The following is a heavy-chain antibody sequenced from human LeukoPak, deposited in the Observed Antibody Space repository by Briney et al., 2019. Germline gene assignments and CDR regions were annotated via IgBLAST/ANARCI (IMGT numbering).Heavy chain of an antibody. D-gene: IGHD6-19*01. J-gene: IGHJ4*02. Sequence: PSETLSLTCAVYGGSFSGYYWSWVRQPPGKGREWVGEINHSGSTNYNPSLKSRVTISVDTSKNQFSLKLSSVTAADTAVYYCARAVAVGFDYWGQGTLVTVSS. V-gene: IGHV4-34*01. CDR3: ARAVAVGFDY. CDR1: GGSFSGYY. CDR2: INHSGST.